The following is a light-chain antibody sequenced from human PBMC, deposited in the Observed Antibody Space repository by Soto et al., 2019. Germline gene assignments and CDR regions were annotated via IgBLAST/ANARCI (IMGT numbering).Light chain of an antibody. CDR3: SSYAGSSNV. J-gene: IGLJ1*01. CDR1: SSDVGGYNY. V-gene: IGLV2-8*01. Sequence: QSALTQPPSASGSPGQSVAISCTGTSSDVGGYNYVSWYQQHPGKAPKLMIYEVNKRPSGVPDRFSGSKSGNTASLTVSGLQAEDEADYYCSSYAGSSNVFGTGIKVTVL. CDR2: EVN.